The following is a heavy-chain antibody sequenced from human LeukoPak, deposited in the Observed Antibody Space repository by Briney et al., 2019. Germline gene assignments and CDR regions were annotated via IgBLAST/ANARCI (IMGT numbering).Heavy chain of an antibody. V-gene: IGHV4-38-2*02. CDR1: GYSISSGYY. Sequence: PSETLSLTCTVSGYSISSGYYWGWIRQPPGKGLEWIGEINHSGSTNYNPSLKSRVTISVDTSKNQFSLKLSSVTAADTAVYYCARGSIAVAGTAWGVYYYYMDVWGKGTTVTVSS. CDR3: ARGSIAVAGTAWGVYYYYMDV. D-gene: IGHD6-19*01. J-gene: IGHJ6*03. CDR2: INHSGST.